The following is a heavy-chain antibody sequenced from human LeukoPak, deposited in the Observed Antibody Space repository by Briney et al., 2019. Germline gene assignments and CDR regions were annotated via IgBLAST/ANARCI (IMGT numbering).Heavy chain of an antibody. CDR3: AREGYGDPYYFDY. V-gene: IGHV1-2*02. CDR2: INPNSGGT. J-gene: IGHJ4*02. CDR1: GYTFTGYY. Sequence: ASVKVSCKASGYTFTGYYMHWVRQAPGQGLEWMGWINPNSGGTNYAQKFQGRVTMTKDTSISTAYMELSRLRSDDTAVYYCAREGYGDPYYFDYWGQGTLVTVSS. D-gene: IGHD4-17*01.